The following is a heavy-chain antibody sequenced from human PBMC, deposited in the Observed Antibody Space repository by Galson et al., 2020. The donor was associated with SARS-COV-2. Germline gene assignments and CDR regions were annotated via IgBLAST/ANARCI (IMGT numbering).Heavy chain of an antibody. CDR1: GYTFISFY. CDR2: INPSCDIT. CDR3: AREWGDINSSVFDY. D-gene: IGHD2-21*01. J-gene: IGHJ4*02. V-gene: IGHV1-46*04. Sequence: ASVKVSCKASGYTFISFYIHWVRQAPGQGLEWMGVINPSCDITSYAQKLRGRVTVTRDMSTQTVYMELSSLTSEDTAVYYCAREWGDINSSVFDYWGQGSLVVVSS.